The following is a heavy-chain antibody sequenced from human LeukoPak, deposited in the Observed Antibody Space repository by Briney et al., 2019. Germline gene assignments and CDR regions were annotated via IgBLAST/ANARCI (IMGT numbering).Heavy chain of an antibody. Sequence: ASVKVSCKASGYTFSDYDVNWVRQAPGQGLEWMGWMNPTSGDTGYAQKFQGRVTMTRSMSKNTAYMESRLRSEDTAVYFCARVVMKAFYYYYMDVWGKGTTIIISS. CDR3: ARVVMKAFYYYYMDV. CDR1: GYTFSDYD. CDR2: MNPTSGDT. V-gene: IGHV1-8*01. D-gene: IGHD2-21*01. J-gene: IGHJ6*03.